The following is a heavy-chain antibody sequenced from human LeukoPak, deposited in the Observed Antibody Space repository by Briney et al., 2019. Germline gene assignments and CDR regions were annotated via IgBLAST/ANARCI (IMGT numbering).Heavy chain of an antibody. J-gene: IGHJ4*02. CDR1: GYTLTELS. D-gene: IGHD3-22*01. CDR3: ATHYYYDSSDYGFDY. V-gene: IGHV1-24*01. CDR2: FDPEDGEA. Sequence: GASVKVSCRVSGYTLTELSMHWVRQAPGKGLEWMGGFDPEDGEAIYAQKFECRVTMTEDTSTDTAYMELSSLRSEDTAVYYCATHYYYDSSDYGFDYWGQGTLVTVSS.